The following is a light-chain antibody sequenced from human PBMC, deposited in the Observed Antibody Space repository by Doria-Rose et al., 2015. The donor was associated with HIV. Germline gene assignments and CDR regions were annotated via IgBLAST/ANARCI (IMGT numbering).Light chain of an antibody. Sequence: DIRMTRSPSTLSASVGDRVTITCRASQSISSWLAWYQQRPGKAPKLLIYKASSLESGVPSRFSGSGSGTEFTLTISSLQPDDFATYYCQQYNSYPVTFGQGTKVEIK. CDR3: QQYNSYPVT. CDR2: KAS. V-gene: IGKV1-5*03. CDR1: QSISSW. J-gene: IGKJ1*01.